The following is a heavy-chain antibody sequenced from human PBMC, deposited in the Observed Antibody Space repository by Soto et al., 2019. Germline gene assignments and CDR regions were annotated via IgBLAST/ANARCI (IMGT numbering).Heavy chain of an antibody. CDR1: GGSFSGYY. V-gene: IGHV4-34*01. CDR2: INHSGST. Sequence: SETLSLTCAVYGGSFSGYYWSWIRQPPGKGLEWIGEINHSGSTNYNPSLKSRVTISVDTSKNQFSLKLSSVTAADTAVYYCARVPTVTTNYFDYWGQGTLVTVSS. CDR3: ARVPTVTTNYFDY. J-gene: IGHJ4*02. D-gene: IGHD4-17*01.